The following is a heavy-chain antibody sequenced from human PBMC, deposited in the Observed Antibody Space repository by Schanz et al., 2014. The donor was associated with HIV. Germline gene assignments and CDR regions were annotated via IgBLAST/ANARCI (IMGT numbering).Heavy chain of an antibody. CDR3: AKRSGRSFGYFDS. Sequence: EVQLLESGGDLVQPGGSLRLSCAASGFTFKNYGMSWVRQAPGKGLEWVSTIGGTNTHYAESVEGRFTVSRDNSKDTLFLQMNSLRVDDTAVYYCAKRSGRSFGYFDSWGQGLLVTVSS. J-gene: IGHJ4*02. V-gene: IGHV3-23*01. CDR1: GFTFKNYG. CDR2: IGGTNT. D-gene: IGHD2-15*01.